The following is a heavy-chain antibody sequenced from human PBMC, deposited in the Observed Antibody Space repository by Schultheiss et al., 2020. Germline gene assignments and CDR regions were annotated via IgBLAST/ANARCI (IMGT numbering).Heavy chain of an antibody. CDR2: INPSGGST. CDR1: EYTFTSYY. Sequence: ASVKVSCKASEYTFTSYYMHWVRQAPGQGLEWMGIINPSGGSTTYAQRFQGRVTMTRDTSTSTAYMELRSLRSDDTAVYYCARGRFFDWFKRGYGMDVWGQGTTVTVSS. J-gene: IGHJ6*02. V-gene: IGHV1-46*01. D-gene: IGHD3-9*01. CDR3: ARGRFFDWFKRGYGMDV.